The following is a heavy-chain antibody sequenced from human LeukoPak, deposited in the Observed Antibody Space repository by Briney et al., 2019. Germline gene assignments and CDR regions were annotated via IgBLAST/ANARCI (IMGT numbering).Heavy chain of an antibody. Sequence: SETLSLTCTVSGGSISSYYWSWIRQPPGKGLEWIGYIYYSGSTNYNPSLKSRVTISVDTSKNQFSLKLSSVTAADTAVYYCARDGQWELNYWGQGTLVTVSS. J-gene: IGHJ4*02. CDR1: GGSISSYY. CDR2: IYYSGST. D-gene: IGHD1-26*01. V-gene: IGHV4-59*12. CDR3: ARDGQWELNY.